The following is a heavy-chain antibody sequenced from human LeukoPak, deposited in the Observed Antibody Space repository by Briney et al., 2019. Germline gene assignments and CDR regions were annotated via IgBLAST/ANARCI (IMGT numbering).Heavy chain of an antibody. V-gene: IGHV1-2*02. CDR3: ARAPTVVTPFDY. Sequence: ASVKVSCKASGYRFTDYYVHWVRQAPGQGLEWMGWINPNSGGTNYAQKFQGRVTMTRDTSISTAYMELSRLRSDDTAVYYCARAPTVVTPFDYWGQGTLVTVSS. CDR1: GYRFTDYY. D-gene: IGHD4-23*01. CDR2: INPNSGGT. J-gene: IGHJ4*02.